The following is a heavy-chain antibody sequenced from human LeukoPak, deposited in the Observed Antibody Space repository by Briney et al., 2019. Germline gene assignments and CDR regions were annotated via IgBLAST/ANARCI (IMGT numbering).Heavy chain of an antibody. Sequence: QPGGSLRLSCAASGFTFSTYWMHWVRQAPGKGLVWVSRINGDGGSRNYADSVKGRFTISRDNAKNTLYLQMSSLRVEDTAVYYCARASSHRTAAGGDYWGQGTLVTVST. J-gene: IGHJ4*02. CDR2: INGDGGSR. D-gene: IGHD6-13*01. CDR1: GFTFSTYW. CDR3: ARASSHRTAAGGDY. V-gene: IGHV3-74*01.